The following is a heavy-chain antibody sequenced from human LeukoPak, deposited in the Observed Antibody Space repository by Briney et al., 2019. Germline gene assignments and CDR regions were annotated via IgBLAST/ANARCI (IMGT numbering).Heavy chain of an antibody. CDR1: GFIFSDYW. J-gene: IGHJ3*01. CDR2: IKEDGSEK. CDR3: ARAYSSSWYDAFDL. V-gene: IGHV3-7*01. Sequence: XGSLRLSCAASGFIFSDYWMSWVRQAPGKGLEWVANIKEDGSEKYYVDSVKGRFTISRDNAKKSLYLQMNSLRAEDTAVYYCARAYSSSWYDAFDLWGQGTMVTVSS. D-gene: IGHD6-13*01.